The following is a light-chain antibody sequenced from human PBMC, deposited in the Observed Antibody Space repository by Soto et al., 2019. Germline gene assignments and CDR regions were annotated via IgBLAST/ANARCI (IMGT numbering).Light chain of an antibody. CDR1: SSNIGRNT. CDR3: CSYVGTSTWV. Sequence: QSVLTQSPSASGTPGQRVTISCSGSSSNIGRNTVNWYQQLPGTAPKLLIYSNSQRPSGVPDRFSGSKSGTSASLAISGLQSEDEADYYCCSYVGTSTWVFGGGTKLTVL. CDR2: SNS. J-gene: IGLJ3*02. V-gene: IGLV1-44*01.